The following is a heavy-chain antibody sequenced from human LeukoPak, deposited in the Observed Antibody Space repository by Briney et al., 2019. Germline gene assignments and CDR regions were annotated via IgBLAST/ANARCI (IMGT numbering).Heavy chain of an antibody. V-gene: IGHV3-48*02. CDR1: GFTLSSSG. Sequence: PGGSLRLSCAASGFTLSSSGMNWVRQTPGKGLEWVSYISSSSSTIYYADSVKGRFTISRDNAKSSLYLQMNSLRDEDTAVYYCARERSGYSYGYGFDYWGQGTLVTVSS. CDR2: ISSSSSTI. D-gene: IGHD5-18*01. J-gene: IGHJ4*02. CDR3: ARERSGYSYGYGFDY.